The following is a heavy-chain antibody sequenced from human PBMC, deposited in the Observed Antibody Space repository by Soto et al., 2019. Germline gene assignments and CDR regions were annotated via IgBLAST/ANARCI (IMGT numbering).Heavy chain of an antibody. Sequence: QVQLVQSGAEVKKPGASVKVSCKASGYTFTNYGITWVRQAPGQGLEWMGWISAYNGDTNYAQKLQARVTMTTDTSTTTAYMELRGLTSDDTAVYYCARGFCSGGICYPNDFGGQGTLVTVSS. V-gene: IGHV1-18*01. D-gene: IGHD2-15*01. J-gene: IGHJ4*02. CDR3: ARGFCSGGICYPNDF. CDR1: GYTFTNYG. CDR2: ISAYNGDT.